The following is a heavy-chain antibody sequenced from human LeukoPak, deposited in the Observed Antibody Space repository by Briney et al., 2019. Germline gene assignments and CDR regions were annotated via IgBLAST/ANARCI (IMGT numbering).Heavy chain of an antibody. Sequence: ASVKVSCKGSGYTFTCFAMQWGGQAPGQKLEWMGWINAGNGNTKYSQKFQGRATITRDTSASTAYMELSSLRSEDTAVYYCARVGLWNELGLIDYWGQGTLVTVSS. J-gene: IGHJ4*02. CDR3: ARVGLWNELGLIDY. V-gene: IGHV1-3*01. CDR2: INAGNGNT. D-gene: IGHD1-1*01. CDR1: GYTFTCFA.